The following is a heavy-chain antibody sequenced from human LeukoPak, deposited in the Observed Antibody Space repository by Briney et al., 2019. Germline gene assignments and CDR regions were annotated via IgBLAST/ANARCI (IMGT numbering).Heavy chain of an antibody. V-gene: IGHV3-20*04. CDR3: AREGSSSLVPYFDY. CDR2: INWNGGST. Sequence: PGGSLRLSCAASGFTFDDYGMSWVRQAPGKGLEWVSGINWNGGSTSYADSVKGRFTISRDNAKNSLYLQMNSLRAEDTALYYCAREGSSSLVPYFDYWGQGTLVTVSS. CDR1: GFTFDDYG. D-gene: IGHD6-6*01. J-gene: IGHJ4*02.